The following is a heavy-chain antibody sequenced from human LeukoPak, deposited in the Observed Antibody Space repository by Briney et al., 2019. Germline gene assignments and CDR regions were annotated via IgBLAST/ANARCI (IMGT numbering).Heavy chain of an antibody. CDR2: ISGSGDYT. CDR3: AKDLTYYYGLGSSTNAFDI. V-gene: IGHV3-23*01. D-gene: IGHD3-10*01. CDR1: GFTFSSYA. Sequence: PGGSLRLSCAASGFTFSSYAMSWVRQAPGKGLEWVSGISGSGDYTYYADSLKGRFTISRDNSKNTLYLQMNSLRAEDTALNYCAKDLTYYYGLGSSTNAFDIWGQGTMVTVSS. J-gene: IGHJ3*02.